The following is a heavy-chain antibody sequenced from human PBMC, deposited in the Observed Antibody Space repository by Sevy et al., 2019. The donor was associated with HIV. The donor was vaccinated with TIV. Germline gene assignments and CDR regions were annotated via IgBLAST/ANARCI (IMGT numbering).Heavy chain of an antibody. CDR2: IRSKAYGGTT. V-gene: IGHV3-49*04. Sequence: GGSLRLSCTASGFTFGDYAMSWDRQAPGKGLEWVGFIRSKAYGGTTEYAASVKGRFTISRDDSKSIAYLQMNSLKTEDTAVYYCTRDGYNRDAFDIWGQGTMVTVSS. D-gene: IGHD5-12*01. J-gene: IGHJ3*02. CDR3: TRDGYNRDAFDI. CDR1: GFTFGDYA.